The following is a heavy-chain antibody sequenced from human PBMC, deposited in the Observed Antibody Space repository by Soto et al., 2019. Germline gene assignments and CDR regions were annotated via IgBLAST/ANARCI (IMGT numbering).Heavy chain of an antibody. Sequence: QVQLVQSGAEVKKPGSSVKVSCKASGGTFSSYAISWVRQAPGQGLEWMGGIIPIFGTANYAQKFQGRVTSTADESTSTAYMELSSLRSEDTAVYYCAREIHEAATYYYYYGMDVWGQGTTVTVSS. V-gene: IGHV1-69*01. D-gene: IGHD2-15*01. J-gene: IGHJ6*02. CDR1: GGTFSSYA. CDR3: AREIHEAATYYYYYGMDV. CDR2: IIPIFGTA.